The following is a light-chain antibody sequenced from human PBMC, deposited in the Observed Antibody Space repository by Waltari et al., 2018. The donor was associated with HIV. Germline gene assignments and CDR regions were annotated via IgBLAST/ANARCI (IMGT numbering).Light chain of an antibody. CDR3: STWDKTQSAQV. Sequence: QPVLTQLPSVSGTPGQTVTISCSGSDSNIGTSSVYWYQVLPGTTPRPLIFSIHERPSGVPGRFSGSKSGASASLTIFGLRSEDEADYYCSTWDKTQSAQVFGGGTKLTVL. V-gene: IGLV1-47*01. CDR1: DSNIGTSS. J-gene: IGLJ3*02. CDR2: SIH.